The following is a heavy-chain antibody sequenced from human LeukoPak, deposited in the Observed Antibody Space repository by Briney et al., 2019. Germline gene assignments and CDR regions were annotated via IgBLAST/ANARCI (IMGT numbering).Heavy chain of an antibody. CDR2: ISSSSSYI. D-gene: IGHD5-18*01. V-gene: IGHV3-21*04. CDR1: GFTFSSYS. Sequence: GGSLRLSCAASGFTFSSYSMNWVRQAPGKGLEWVSSISSSSSYIYYADSVKGRFTISRDNSKNTLYLQMNSLRAEDTAVYYCARGIRGYSYGYDPGLDVWGQGTTVTVSS. J-gene: IGHJ6*02. CDR3: ARGIRGYSYGYDPGLDV.